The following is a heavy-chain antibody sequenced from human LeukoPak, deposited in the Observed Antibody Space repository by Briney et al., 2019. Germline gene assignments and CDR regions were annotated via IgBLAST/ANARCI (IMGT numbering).Heavy chain of an antibody. D-gene: IGHD2-15*01. CDR3: ARDFRRIGGHWAG. V-gene: IGHV3-30-3*01. CDR2: ISYDGGNK. Sequence: GGSLRLSCAASGFTFSSYAMHWVRQASGKGLEWVAVISYDGGNKYYADSVKGRFTISRDNSKNTLYLQMNSLRAEDTAVYYCARDFRRIGGHWAGWGQGTLVTVSS. J-gene: IGHJ4*02. CDR1: GFTFSSYA.